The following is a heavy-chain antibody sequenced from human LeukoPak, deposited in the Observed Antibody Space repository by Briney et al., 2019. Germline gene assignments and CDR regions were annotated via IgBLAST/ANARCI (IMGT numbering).Heavy chain of an antibody. CDR3: ARLSDSSSWYGDY. V-gene: IGHV1-2*02. Sequence: ASVKVSCKASGYTFTGYYMHWVRQAPGQGLEWMGWINPNSGGTNYAQKFQGRVTMTRDTSISTAYMELSRLRSDDTAVYYCARLSDSSSWYGDYWGQGTLVTVSS. D-gene: IGHD6-13*01. CDR2: INPNSGGT. J-gene: IGHJ4*02. CDR1: GYTFTGYY.